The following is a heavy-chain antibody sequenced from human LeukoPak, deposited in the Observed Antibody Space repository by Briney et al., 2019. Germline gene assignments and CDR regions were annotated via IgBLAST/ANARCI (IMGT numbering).Heavy chain of an antibody. CDR1: GDTFTGYY. D-gene: IGHD4-17*01. CDR3: ARAPDYGDAALDY. J-gene: IGHJ4*02. V-gene: IGHV1-2*02. CDR2: INPNSGGT. Sequence: ASVKVSCKASGDTFTGYYMHWVRQAPGQGLEWMGWINPNSGGTNYAQKFQGRVTMTRDTSISTAYMELSRLRSDDTAVYYCARAPDYGDAALDYWGQGTLVTVSS.